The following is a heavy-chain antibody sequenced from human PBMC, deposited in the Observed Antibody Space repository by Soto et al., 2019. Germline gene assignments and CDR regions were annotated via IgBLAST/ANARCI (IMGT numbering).Heavy chain of an antibody. CDR3: ARDQVKGTVTII. J-gene: IGHJ4*02. Sequence: QVQLVEPGGGVVQPGKSLRLSCAVSGFTFSNYALHWVRQAPGKGLEWVAVISYDGSNKYYADSVKGRFAISRDNSKNTMFLQMNSLRAEDTAVYYCARDQVKGTVTIIWGQGTLVTVSS. V-gene: IGHV3-30*09. CDR1: GFTFSNYA. D-gene: IGHD4-17*01. CDR2: ISYDGSNK.